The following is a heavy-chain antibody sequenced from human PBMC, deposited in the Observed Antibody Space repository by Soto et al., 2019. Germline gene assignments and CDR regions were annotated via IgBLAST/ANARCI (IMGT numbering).Heavy chain of an antibody. V-gene: IGHV5-10-1*01. Sequence: PGESLKISCKGSGYSFTSYWISWVRQMPGKGLEWMGRIDPSDSYTNYSPSFQCHVTISADKSISTAYLQWSSLKASDTAMYYFARGVKMATPHRYYFDFWGQGTLVTVSS. J-gene: IGHJ4*02. CDR2: IDPSDSYT. CDR3: ARGVKMATPHRYYFDF. D-gene: IGHD5-12*01. CDR1: GYSFTSYW.